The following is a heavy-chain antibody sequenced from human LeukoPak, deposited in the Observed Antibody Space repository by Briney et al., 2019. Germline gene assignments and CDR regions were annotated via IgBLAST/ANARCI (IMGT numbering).Heavy chain of an antibody. Sequence: PGGSLRLSCAASGFTFSSYGMHWVRQAPGKGLEWVAVISYDGSNKYYADSVKGRFTISRDNSKNTLYLQMNSLRAEDTAVYSCARGYCTSTSCYNDYWGQGTLVTVSS. CDR2: ISYDGSNK. V-gene: IGHV3-30*03. CDR1: GFTFSSYG. CDR3: ARGYCTSTSCYNDY. J-gene: IGHJ4*02. D-gene: IGHD2-2*02.